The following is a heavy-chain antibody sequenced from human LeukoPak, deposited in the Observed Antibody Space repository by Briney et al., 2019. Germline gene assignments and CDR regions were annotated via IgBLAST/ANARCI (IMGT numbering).Heavy chain of an antibody. CDR1: GFTFSSYS. V-gene: IGHV3-21*01. Sequence: GGSLRLSCAASGFTFSSYSMNCVRQAPGKRLEGVSSISSSSSYIYYADSVKSRFTISRDKAKKSLYLQMNSLRAEDTAVYYCARDYYDSSGYYYYYGMDVWGQGTTVTVSS. CDR3: ARDYYDSSGYYYYYGMDV. D-gene: IGHD3-22*01. CDR2: ISSSSSYI. J-gene: IGHJ6*02.